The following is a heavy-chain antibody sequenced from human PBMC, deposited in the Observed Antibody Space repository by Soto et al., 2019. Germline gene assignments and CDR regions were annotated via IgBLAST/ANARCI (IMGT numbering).Heavy chain of an antibody. CDR1: GFTVSSNY. V-gene: IGHV3-66*01. D-gene: IGHD2-21*02. Sequence: EVQLVESGGGLVQPGGSLRLSYAASGFTVSSNYMSWVRQAPGKGLESVSFIYSGGTTYYADSVKGRFTISRDSSKNTVFLQMNSLRAEDTAVYYCARGRPGRGTDCCPIEYWGQGILVIVSS. CDR2: IYSGGTT. J-gene: IGHJ4*02. CDR3: ARGRPGRGTDCCPIEY.